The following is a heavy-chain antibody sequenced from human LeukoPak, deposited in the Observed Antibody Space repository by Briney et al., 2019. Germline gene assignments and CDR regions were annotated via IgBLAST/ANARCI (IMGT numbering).Heavy chain of an antibody. Sequence: GGSLRLSCAASGFTFSSYWMHWIRQVPGKGLVWVSRINSDGSSTSYADSVRGGFTISRDNAKNTLYVQMTSPSAEDTAEYYCSTGSGHAFDIWGRGTMVTVSS. CDR3: STGSGHAFDI. CDR2: INSDGSST. D-gene: IGHD3-10*01. V-gene: IGHV3-74*01. CDR1: GFTFSSYW. J-gene: IGHJ3*02.